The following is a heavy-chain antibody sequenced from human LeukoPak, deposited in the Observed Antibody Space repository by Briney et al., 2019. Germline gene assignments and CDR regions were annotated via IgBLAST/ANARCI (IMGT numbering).Heavy chain of an antibody. CDR2: ISSNGGST. D-gene: IGHD5-24*01. CDR1: GFTFSSYA. J-gene: IGHJ4*02. Sequence: GGSLRLSCAASGFTFSSYAMHWVRQAPGKGLEYVSAISSNGGSTYYANSVKGRFTISRDNSKNTPYLQMGSLRAEDMAVYYCARGRGDYWGQGTLVTVSS. V-gene: IGHV3-64*01. CDR3: ARGRGDY.